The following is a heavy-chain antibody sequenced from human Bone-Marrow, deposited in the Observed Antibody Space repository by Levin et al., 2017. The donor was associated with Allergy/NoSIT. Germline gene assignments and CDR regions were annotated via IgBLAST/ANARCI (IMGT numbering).Heavy chain of an antibody. CDR2: VIPMLNAA. J-gene: IGHJ4*02. D-gene: IGHD1-7*01. CDR1: GDTFANYP. Sequence: SVKVSCKASGDTFANYPITWVRQAPGQGLEWMGGVIPMLNAANYAQKFHGRGTFTADEPTSTAYMELSGLKPDDTAVYYCARGLTGTTAYAYWGQGALVIVSS. CDR3: ARGLTGTTAYAY. V-gene: IGHV1-69*13.